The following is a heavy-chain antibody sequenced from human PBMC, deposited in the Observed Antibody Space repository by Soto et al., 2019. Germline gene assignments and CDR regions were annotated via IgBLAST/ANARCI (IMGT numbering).Heavy chain of an antibody. D-gene: IGHD2-15*01. Sequence: SQTLSLTCVGSGDTVSSNSVAWNWVRQSPSRGLEWLGRTYYRSRWYSDYTVSVRSRIDINADTSKNQVSLQLNSVTPEDTAVYYCARSEEDSDYYYYGMDVWGQGTTVTVSS. CDR2: TYYRSRWYS. CDR1: GDTVSSNSVA. J-gene: IGHJ6*02. CDR3: ARSEEDSDYYYYGMDV. V-gene: IGHV6-1*01.